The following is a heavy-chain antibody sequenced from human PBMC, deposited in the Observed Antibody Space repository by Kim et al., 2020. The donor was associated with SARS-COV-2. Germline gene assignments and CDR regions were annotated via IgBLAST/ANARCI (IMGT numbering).Heavy chain of an antibody. CDR2: ISYDGSNK. Sequence: GGSLRLSCAASGFTFSSYGMHWVRQAPGKGLEWVAVISYDGSNKYYADSVKGRFTISRDNSKNTLYLQMNSLRAEDTAVYYCARDWEVVTPRYYFDYWGQGTLVTVSS. CDR1: GFTFSSYG. V-gene: IGHV3-33*05. J-gene: IGHJ4*02. D-gene: IGHD2-15*01. CDR3: ARDWEVVTPRYYFDY.